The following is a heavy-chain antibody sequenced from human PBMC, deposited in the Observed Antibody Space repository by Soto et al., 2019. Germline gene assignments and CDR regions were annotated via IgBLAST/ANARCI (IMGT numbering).Heavy chain of an antibody. CDR1: GYTFTYYA. J-gene: IGHJ2*01. Sequence: QVQLVQSGAEVKKPGASVKISCKTSGYTFTYYAIHWVRQAPGQGLEWMGWINGGNGKKKYSEKFQGRVTITRDTSADTAQMGLSSLSSEDTAIYYCAKSVVTAQNSSFDLWGRGTLVTVSS. D-gene: IGHD2-21*02. CDR3: AKSVVTAQNSSFDL. V-gene: IGHV1-3*01. CDR2: INGGNGKK.